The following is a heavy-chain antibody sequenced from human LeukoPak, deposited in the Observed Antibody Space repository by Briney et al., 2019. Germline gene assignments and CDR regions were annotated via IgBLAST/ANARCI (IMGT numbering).Heavy chain of an antibody. D-gene: IGHD1-26*01. CDR3: ARDMGELLYYYYYDMDV. V-gene: IGHV3-48*01. CDR1: GFTFSSYS. CDR2: ILSSSSHT. J-gene: IGHJ6*03. Sequence: GRSLRLSCAASGFTFSSYSMNWVRQAPGKGLEWVSYILSSSSHTNYRDSVKGRFTIYRDNAKNSLYLQMNCLRAEDTAVYYCARDMGELLYYYYYDMDVWGKGTTVTVSS.